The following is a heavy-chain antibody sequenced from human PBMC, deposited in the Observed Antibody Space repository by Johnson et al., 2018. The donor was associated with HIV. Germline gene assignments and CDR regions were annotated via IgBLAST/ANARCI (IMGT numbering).Heavy chain of an antibody. V-gene: IGHV3-30*02. CDR1: GFTFSSYG. J-gene: IGHJ3*01. D-gene: IGHD1-26*01. Sequence: QVQLVESGGGVVQPGGSLRLSCAASGFTFSSYGMHWVRQAPGKGLEWVAFIRYDGSNKYYADSVKGRFTISRDNSKNTLYLQMNSLRAEDTAVYYCAGEGELDAFDVWGQGTMVTVSS. CDR3: AGEGELDAFDV. CDR2: IRYDGSNK.